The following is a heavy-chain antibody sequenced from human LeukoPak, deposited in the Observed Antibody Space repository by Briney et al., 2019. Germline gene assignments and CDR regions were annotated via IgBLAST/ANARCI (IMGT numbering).Heavy chain of an antibody. CDR2: IHYSGST. Sequence: SETLSFTYAVSGGSISSYYWSWIRQSPEKGLEWIGYIHYSGSTNSNPSLKSRVTISVDRPKNQFSLKLSPVTAAGTAVYYCAIVLGCSGFYFFDCWGQGTLVTVSS. V-gene: IGHV4-59*01. J-gene: IGHJ4*02. CDR3: AIVLGCSGFYFFDC. CDR1: GGSISSYY. D-gene: IGHD2-15*01.